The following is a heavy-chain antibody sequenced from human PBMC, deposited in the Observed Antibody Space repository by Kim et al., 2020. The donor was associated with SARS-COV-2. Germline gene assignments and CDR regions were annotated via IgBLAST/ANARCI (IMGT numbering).Heavy chain of an antibody. D-gene: IGHD6-6*01. CDR1: GFTFSSYG. CDR2: IWYDGSNK. J-gene: IGHJ3*02. CDR3: AREEAARPMGAFDI. V-gene: IGHV3-33*01. Sequence: GGSLRLSCAASGFTFSSYGMHWVRQAPGKGLEWVAVIWYDGSNKYYADSVKGRFTISRDNSKNTLYLQMNSLRAEDTAVYYCAREEAARPMGAFDIWGQGTMVTVSS.